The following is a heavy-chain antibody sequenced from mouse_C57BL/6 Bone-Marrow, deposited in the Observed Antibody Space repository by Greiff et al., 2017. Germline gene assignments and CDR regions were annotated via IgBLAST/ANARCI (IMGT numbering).Heavy chain of an antibody. J-gene: IGHJ3*01. Sequence: QLQQSGPVLVKPGASVKMSCKASGYTFTDYYMNWVKQSHGKSLEWIGVINPYNGGTSYNQKFKGKATLTVDKSSSTAYMELNSLTSEDSAVYYCARSYYGSFAYWGQGTLVTVSA. V-gene: IGHV1-19*01. CDR2: INPYNGGT. D-gene: IGHD1-1*01. CDR1: GYTFTDYY. CDR3: ARSYYGSFAY.